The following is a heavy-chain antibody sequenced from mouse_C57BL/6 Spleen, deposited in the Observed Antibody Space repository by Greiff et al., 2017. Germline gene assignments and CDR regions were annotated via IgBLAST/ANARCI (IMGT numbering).Heavy chain of an antibody. V-gene: IGHV1-80*01. CDR2: IYPGDGDT. CDR1: GYAFSSYW. CDR3: ARWGTGTNYAMDY. D-gene: IGHD4-1*01. J-gene: IGHJ4*01. Sequence: VQLQQSGAELVKPGASVKISCKASGYAFSSYWMNWVKQRPGKGLEWIGQIYPGDGDTNYNGKFKGKATLTADKSSSTAYMQLSSLTSEDSAVYFCARWGTGTNYAMDYWGQGTSVTVSS.